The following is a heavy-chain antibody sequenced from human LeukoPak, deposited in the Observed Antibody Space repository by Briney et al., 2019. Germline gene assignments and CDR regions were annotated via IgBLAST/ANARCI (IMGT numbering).Heavy chain of an antibody. CDR1: GFTFSSYG. V-gene: IGHV3-33*01. J-gene: IGHJ4*02. CDR2: IWYDGSNK. CDR3: ARGPSYRRGHYFDY. Sequence: GSLRLFCAASGFTFSSYGMHWVRQAPGKGLEWVAVIWYDGSNKYYADSVKGRFTISRDNSKNTLYLQMNSLRAEDTAVYYCARGPSYRRGHYFDYWGQGTLVTVSS. D-gene: IGHD3-10*01.